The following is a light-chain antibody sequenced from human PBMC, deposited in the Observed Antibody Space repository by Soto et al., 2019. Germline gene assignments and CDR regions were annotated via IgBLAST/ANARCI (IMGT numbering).Light chain of an antibody. CDR2: EVI. V-gene: IGLV2-8*01. Sequence: QSALTQPPSASGSPGQAVTISCTGTSSDVGGYNYVSWYQQHPGKAPKLMIYEVIKRPSGVPDRFSGSKSGNTASLAVTGLQGEDEADYYCSSYAGRNNLMVFGGGTQLTVL. J-gene: IGLJ2*01. CDR1: SSDVGGYNY. CDR3: SSYAGRNNLMV.